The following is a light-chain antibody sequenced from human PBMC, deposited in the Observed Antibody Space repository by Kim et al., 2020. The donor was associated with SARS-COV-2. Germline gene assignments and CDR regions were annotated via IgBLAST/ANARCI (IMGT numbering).Light chain of an antibody. J-gene: IGKJ2*01. Sequence: SASVGDRVTLTCRASQSIDTYLAWYQQKPGKAPNLLIYQASSLQIGVPSRFSGSGSGAEFTLTISNLQPDDFATYYCQHYIRFPYTFGQGTKLEI. CDR1: QSIDTY. V-gene: IGKV1-5*03. CDR2: QAS. CDR3: QHYIRFPYT.